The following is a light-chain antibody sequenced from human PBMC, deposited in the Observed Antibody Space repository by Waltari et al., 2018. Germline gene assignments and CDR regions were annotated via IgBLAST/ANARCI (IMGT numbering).Light chain of an antibody. CDR1: QAFNNY. V-gene: IGKV1D-12*01. J-gene: IGKJ2*02. Sequence: DIQMTQSPSSVSASVVDRVIITCRASQAFNNYLAWYQQKPGKAPKLLIYAASSLESGVPSRFSGSGSGTDFTLTISSLQPEDFATYYCQQTNSFPRTFGQGTTLEI. CDR2: AAS. CDR3: QQTNSFPRT.